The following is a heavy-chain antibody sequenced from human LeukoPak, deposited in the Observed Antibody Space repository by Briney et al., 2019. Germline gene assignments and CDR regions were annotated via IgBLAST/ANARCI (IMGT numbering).Heavy chain of an antibody. V-gene: IGHV4-34*01. CDR1: GGSFSGYC. J-gene: IGHJ5*02. CDR2: INHSGST. Sequence: SETLSLTCAVYGGSFSGYCWSWIRQPPGKGLEWIGEINHSGSTNYNPSLKSRVTISVDTSKNQFSLKLSSVTAADTAVYFCARGGGLGGAATDYNWFDRWGQGTLVTVSS. D-gene: IGHD2-15*01. CDR3: ARGGGLGGAATDYNWFDR.